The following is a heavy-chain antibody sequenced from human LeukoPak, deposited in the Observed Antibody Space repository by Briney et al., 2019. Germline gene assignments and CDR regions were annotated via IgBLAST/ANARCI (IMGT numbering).Heavy chain of an antibody. CDR1: GGSISSSSYY. V-gene: IGHV4-39*01. CDR3: ARSRPVVDIVVVVAATPENPDAFDI. J-gene: IGHJ3*02. CDR2: IYYSGST. D-gene: IGHD2-15*01. Sequence: SETLSLTCTVSGGSISSSSYYWGWIRQPPGKGLEWIGSIYYSGSTYYNPSLKSRVTISVDTSKNQFSLKLSSVTAADTAVYYCARSRPVVDIVVVVAATPENPDAFDIWGQGTMVTVSS.